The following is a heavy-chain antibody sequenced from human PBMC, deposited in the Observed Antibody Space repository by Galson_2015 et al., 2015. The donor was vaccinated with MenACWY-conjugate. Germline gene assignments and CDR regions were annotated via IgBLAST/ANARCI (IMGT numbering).Heavy chain of an antibody. D-gene: IGHD1-26*01. Sequence: SVKVSCKASGGTFSSYAISWVRQARGQRLEWIGWIVVCSGNTNYAQKFQERVTITRDMSTSTAYMELSSLRSEDTAVYYCAADSGSYYAAFDIWGQGTMVTVSS. CDR3: AADSGSYYAAFDI. V-gene: IGHV1-58*02. CDR1: GGTFSSYA. J-gene: IGHJ3*02. CDR2: IVVCSGNT.